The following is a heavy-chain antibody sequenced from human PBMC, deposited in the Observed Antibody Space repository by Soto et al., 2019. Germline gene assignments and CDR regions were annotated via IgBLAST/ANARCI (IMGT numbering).Heavy chain of an antibody. V-gene: IGHV3-48*02. D-gene: IGHD1-26*01. CDR3: ARLEYSGSYSTEYFQH. J-gene: IGHJ1*01. CDR1: GFTFSSYS. CDR2: ISSSSSTI. Sequence: GSLRLSCAASGFTFSSYSMNWVRQAPGKGLEWVSYISSSSSTIYYADSVKGRFTISRDNAKNSQYLQMNSLRDEDTAVYYCARLEYSGSYSTEYFQHWGQGTLVTVSS.